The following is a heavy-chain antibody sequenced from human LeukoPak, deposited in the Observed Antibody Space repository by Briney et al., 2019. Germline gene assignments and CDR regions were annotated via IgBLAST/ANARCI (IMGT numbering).Heavy chain of an antibody. J-gene: IGHJ6*02. D-gene: IGHD3-9*01. CDR2: ISYDGSNK. V-gene: IGHV3-30*18. Sequence: GGSLRLSCAASGFTFSSYGMHWVRQAPGKGLEWVAVISYDGSNKYYADSVKGRFTISRDNSKNTLYLQMNSLRAEDTAVYYCAKEGYYDILTPRVGYYGMDVWGQGTTVTVSS. CDR1: GFTFSSYG. CDR3: AKEGYYDILTPRVGYYGMDV.